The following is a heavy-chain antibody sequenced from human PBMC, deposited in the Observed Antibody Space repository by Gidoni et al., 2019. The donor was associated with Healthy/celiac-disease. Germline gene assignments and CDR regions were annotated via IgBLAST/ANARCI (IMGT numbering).Heavy chain of an antibody. CDR1: GFTFSNAW. V-gene: IGHV3-15*01. CDR2: IKSKTDGGTT. J-gene: IGHJ6*02. D-gene: IGHD3-3*01. CDR3: TTDPYYDLWSGYSPDYYYGMDV. Sequence: EVQLVESGGGLVQPGGSLRLSCAASGFTFSNAWMSWVRQAPGKGLEWVGRIKSKTDGGTTDYAAPVKGRFTISRDDSKNTLYLQMNSLKTEDTAVYYCTTDPYYDLWSGYSPDYYYGMDVWGQGTTVTVSS.